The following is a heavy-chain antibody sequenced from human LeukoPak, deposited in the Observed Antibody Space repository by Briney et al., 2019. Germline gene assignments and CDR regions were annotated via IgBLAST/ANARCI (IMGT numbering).Heavy chain of an antibody. CDR1: GFAFSSYW. D-gene: IGHD6-13*01. Sequence: PGGSLRLSCAASGFAFSSYWMHWVRQAPGKGLEWVSAITDSSTSTYYADSVKGRFTISRHNSKNTLYLQMNSLRAEDTAVYYCAKGSSSSRPYYFDYWGQGTLVTVSS. V-gene: IGHV3-23*01. J-gene: IGHJ4*02. CDR3: AKGSSSSRPYYFDY. CDR2: ITDSSTST.